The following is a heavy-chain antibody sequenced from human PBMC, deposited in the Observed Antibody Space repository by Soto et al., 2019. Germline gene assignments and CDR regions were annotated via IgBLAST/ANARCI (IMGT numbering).Heavy chain of an antibody. CDR1: GGTFSSYA. V-gene: IGHV1-69*13. D-gene: IGHD2-2*01. Sequence: SVKVSCKASGGTFSSYAISWVRQAPGQGLEWMGGIIPIFGTANYAQKFQGRVTITADESTSTAYMELSSLRSEDTAVYYCARDYNCISTSCYGYWYYGMDVWGQGTTVTVSS. J-gene: IGHJ6*02. CDR2: IIPIFGTA. CDR3: ARDYNCISTSCYGYWYYGMDV.